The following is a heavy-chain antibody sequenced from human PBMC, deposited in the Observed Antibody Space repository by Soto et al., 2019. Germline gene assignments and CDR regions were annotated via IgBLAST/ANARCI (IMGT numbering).Heavy chain of an antibody. V-gene: IGHV3-74*01. CDR3: ARDYLVIPHRVIDY. Sequence: GGSLRLSCAASGFIFNSDWMHWVRQAPGKGLEWVSRIDTDGSATTYADSVKGRFTISRDNAKNALYLQMNSLRAEDTAVYYCARDYLVIPHRVIDYWGQGTLVTVSS. CDR2: IDTDGSAT. D-gene: IGHD2-15*01. CDR1: GFIFNSDW. J-gene: IGHJ4*02.